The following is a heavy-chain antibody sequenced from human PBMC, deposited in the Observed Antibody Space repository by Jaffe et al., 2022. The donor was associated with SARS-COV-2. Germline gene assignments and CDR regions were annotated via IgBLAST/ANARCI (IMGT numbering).Heavy chain of an antibody. CDR1: GFTVSSNY. CDR3: ARYMGGLYGGDWFDP. J-gene: IGHJ5*02. Sequence: EVQLVESGGGLIQPGGSLRLSCAASGFTVSSNYMSWVRQAPGKGLEWVSVIYSGGSTYYADSVKGRFTISRDNSKNTLYLQMNSLRAEDTAVYYCARYMGGLYGGDWFDPWGQGTLVTVSS. V-gene: IGHV3-53*01. D-gene: IGHD3-10*01. CDR2: IYSGGST.